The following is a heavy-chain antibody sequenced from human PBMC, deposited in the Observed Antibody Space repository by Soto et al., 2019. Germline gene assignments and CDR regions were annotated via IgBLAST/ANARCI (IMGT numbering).Heavy chain of an antibody. J-gene: IGHJ4*02. CDR2: INHSGST. CDR3: ARGVGYAGVDY. D-gene: IGHD5-12*01. CDR1: GGSFSAYY. Sequence: SETLSLTCAVYGGSFSAYYWSWNRQPPGKGLEWIGEINHSGSTTYNPSLKSRVTISVDRSKNQFSLKLSSVTAADTALYYCARGVGYAGVDYWGQGTLVTVSS. V-gene: IGHV4-34*01.